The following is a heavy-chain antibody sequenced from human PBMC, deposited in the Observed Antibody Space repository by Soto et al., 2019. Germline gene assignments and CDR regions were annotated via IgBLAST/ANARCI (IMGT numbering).Heavy chain of an antibody. CDR2: IYNSGGS. Sequence: LSLTCSVSGASVRSGDYYWSCIRQAPGKGLEWIGYIYNSGGSYYNPSLKGRLTISIDTSKNQFSLKLNSVTAADTAIYYCVGTGTTDDYWGRGTLVTVSS. CDR1: GASVRSGDYY. J-gene: IGHJ4*02. CDR3: VGTGTTDDY. V-gene: IGHV4-30-4*01. D-gene: IGHD4-17*01.